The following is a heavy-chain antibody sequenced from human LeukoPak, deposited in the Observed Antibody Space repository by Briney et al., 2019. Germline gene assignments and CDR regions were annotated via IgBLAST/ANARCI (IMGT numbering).Heavy chain of an antibody. CDR3: ARSSNYYDSSGYYYKTRRGYYFDY. CDR1: GGSISSYY. CDR2: IYYSGST. Sequence: SETLSLTCTVSGGSISSYYWSWIRQPPGKGLEWIGYIYYSGSTNYNPSLKSRVTISVDTSKNQFSLKLSSVTAADTAVYYCARSSNYYDSSGYYYKTRRGYYFDYWGQGTLVTVSS. V-gene: IGHV4-59*01. J-gene: IGHJ4*02. D-gene: IGHD3-22*01.